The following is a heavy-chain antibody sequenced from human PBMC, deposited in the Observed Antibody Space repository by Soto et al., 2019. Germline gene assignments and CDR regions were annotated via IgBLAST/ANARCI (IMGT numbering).Heavy chain of an antibody. V-gene: IGHV3-15*01. CDR1: GFTVSSANY. Sequence: GGSLRLSCVVSGFTVSSANYMSWVRQAPGKGLEWVGRITSKTDGGTTDYAAPVKGRFTISRDDSKNTLYLQMNSLKTEDTAVYYCSTSPYTGGFDYWGQGTLVTVSS. CDR3: STSPYTGGFDY. J-gene: IGHJ4*02. D-gene: IGHD3-16*01. CDR2: ITSKTDGGTT.